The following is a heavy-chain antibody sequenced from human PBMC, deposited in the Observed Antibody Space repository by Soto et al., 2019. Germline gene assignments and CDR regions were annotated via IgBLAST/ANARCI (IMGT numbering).Heavy chain of an antibody. CDR2: IYYSGST. J-gene: IGHJ4*02. CDR1: GGSISSSSYY. CDR3: ARQRSNIAVAGYYFDY. V-gene: IGHV4-39*01. Sequence: QLQLQESGPGLVKPSETLSLTCTVSGGSISSSSYYWGWIRQPPGKGLEWIGRIYYSGSTSYNPYLKSRVTISVDTSKNQFSLKLSSVTAADTAVYYCARQRSNIAVAGYYFDYWGQGTLVTVSS. D-gene: IGHD6-19*01.